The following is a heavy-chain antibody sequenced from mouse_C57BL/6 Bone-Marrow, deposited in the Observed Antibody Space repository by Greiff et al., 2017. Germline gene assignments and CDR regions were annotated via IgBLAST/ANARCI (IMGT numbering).Heavy chain of an antibody. CDR2: IHPNSGST. D-gene: IGHD2-4*01. Sequence: QVQLQQPGAELVKPGASVKLSCKASGYTFTSYWMHWVKQRPGQGLEWIGMIHPNSGSTNYNEKFKGKATLTVDKSSSTAYMQLSSLTSEDSAVYYCARETDYDYDKMAWFAYWGQGTLVTVSA. CDR1: GYTFTSYW. J-gene: IGHJ3*01. V-gene: IGHV1-64*01. CDR3: ARETDYDYDKMAWFAY.